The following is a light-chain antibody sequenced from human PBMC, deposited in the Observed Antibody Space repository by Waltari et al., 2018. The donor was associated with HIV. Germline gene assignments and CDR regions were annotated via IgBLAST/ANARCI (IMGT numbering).Light chain of an antibody. CDR1: NSNIGSNT. J-gene: IGLJ1*01. V-gene: IGLV1-44*01. CDR2: GNN. Sequence: QSVLTQPPSASGTPGQRVTISCSGSNSNIGSNTVNWYQQVPGMAPKLVIYGNNQRPPGAPGRFSGAKSGTSASLAISGLQSEDEADYYCAAWDDSLNGQGVFGTGTRVTVL. CDR3: AAWDDSLNGQGV.